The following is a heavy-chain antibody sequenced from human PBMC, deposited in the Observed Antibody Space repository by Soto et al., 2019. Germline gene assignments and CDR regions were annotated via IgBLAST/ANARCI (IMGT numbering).Heavy chain of an antibody. D-gene: IGHD2-2*01. CDR1: GFSFSTYG. V-gene: IGHV3-23*01. CDR2: VSGGSGVT. CDR3: APVPAASSYYDTDV. J-gene: IGHJ6*02. Sequence: EMQLLESGGGLVQPGGSLRLSCVVSGFSFSTYGVTWVRQAPGKGLEWVCGVSGGSGVTHYTDSVKGRFTISGDDSKNTVYLEMNSLRAEDTAIYYCAPVPAASSYYDTDVWGQGTTVTVSS.